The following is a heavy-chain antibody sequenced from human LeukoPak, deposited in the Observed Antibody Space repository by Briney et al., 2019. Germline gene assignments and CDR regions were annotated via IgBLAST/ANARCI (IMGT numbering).Heavy chain of an antibody. CDR2: ISYDGNNK. J-gene: IGHJ4*02. Sequence: GGSLRLSCTVSGFIFSSYAIHWVRQAPGKGLEWVAVISYDGNNKYYADSVRGRFTISRDNSKDTLYLQMNSLRAEDTAVYYCARDFSPYTNGWYAGYWGQGTLVTVSS. CDR3: ARDFSPYTNGWYAGY. V-gene: IGHV3-30-3*01. CDR1: GFIFSSYA. D-gene: IGHD6-19*01.